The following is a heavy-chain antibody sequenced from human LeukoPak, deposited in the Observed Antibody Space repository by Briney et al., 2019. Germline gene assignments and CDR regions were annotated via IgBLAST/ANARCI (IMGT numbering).Heavy chain of an antibody. J-gene: IGHJ3*02. CDR3: AKAVVVYTTRLGPFDT. Sequence: KASETLSLTCSVSGGSISSYYWSWIRQPPGKGLEWIGYIYYSGSTNYNPSLKSRVTISVDTSKNQFSLKLSSVTAADMAVYYCAKAVVVYTTRLGPFDTWGQGTMVTVSS. V-gene: IGHV4-59*08. CDR1: GGSISSYY. D-gene: IGHD3-22*01. CDR2: IYYSGST.